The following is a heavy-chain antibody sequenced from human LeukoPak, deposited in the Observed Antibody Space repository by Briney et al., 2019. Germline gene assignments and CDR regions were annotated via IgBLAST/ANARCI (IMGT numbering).Heavy chain of an antibody. J-gene: IGHJ4*02. CDR2: ISRTSEYI. D-gene: IGHD3-16*01. CDR1: GFTFSSYA. V-gene: IGHV3-21*01. CDR3: AGGGDFDY. Sequence: GGSLRLTCAASGFTFSSYAMNWVRQAPGKGLEWVSSISRTSEYIHYADSVRGRFAISRDNAKNSVYLQMNSLRAEDTAVYFCAGGGDFDYWGQGILVTVSA.